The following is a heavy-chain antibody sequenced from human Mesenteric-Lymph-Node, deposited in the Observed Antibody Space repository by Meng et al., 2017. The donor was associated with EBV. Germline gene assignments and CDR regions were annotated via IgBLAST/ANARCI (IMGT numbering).Heavy chain of an antibody. CDR2: IYYTGTT. V-gene: IGHV4-30-4*01. Sequence: QVQLQESGPGLVKPSXXXXXXCXVSGDSISNGGYYWSWIRQPPGEGLEWIGYIYYTGTTYYNASLKSRVTISVDTSKNQFSLKLSSVTAADTAVYYCARAQYFYDTSGYDYWGQGTLVTVSS. J-gene: IGHJ4*02. CDR3: ARAQYFYDTSGYDY. D-gene: IGHD3-22*01. CDR1: GDSISNGGYY.